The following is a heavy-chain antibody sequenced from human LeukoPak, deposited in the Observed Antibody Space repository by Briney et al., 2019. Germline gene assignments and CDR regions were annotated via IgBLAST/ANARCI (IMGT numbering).Heavy chain of an antibody. Sequence: GGSLRLSCAASGFTFSSYWMHWVRQAPGKGLVWVSRIKSDGSTNYADSVKGRFTLSRDNDKNTLSLQMNSLRAEDTGVYYCARAPSEIGGYYPEYFRHWGQGTLVTVSS. D-gene: IGHD3-22*01. CDR1: GFTFSSYW. CDR2: IKSDGST. J-gene: IGHJ1*01. CDR3: ARAPSEIGGYYPEYFRH. V-gene: IGHV3-74*01.